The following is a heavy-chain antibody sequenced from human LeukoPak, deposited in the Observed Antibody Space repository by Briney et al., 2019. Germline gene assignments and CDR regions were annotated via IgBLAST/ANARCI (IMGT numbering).Heavy chain of an antibody. V-gene: IGHV3-7*01. CDR2: IKQDGSQK. CDR1: GFTFSRFW. Sequence: PGGSLRLSCAASGFTFSRFWMNWVRQAPGKGLEWVANIKQDGSQKYYVDSVKGRFTISRDNAKNSLYLQMNSLRAEDTAVYYCAKAASLRDDFWSGYYMVGDDYYYYYMDVWGKGTTVTVSS. CDR3: AKAASLRDDFWSGYYMVGDDYYYYYMDV. J-gene: IGHJ6*03. D-gene: IGHD3-3*01.